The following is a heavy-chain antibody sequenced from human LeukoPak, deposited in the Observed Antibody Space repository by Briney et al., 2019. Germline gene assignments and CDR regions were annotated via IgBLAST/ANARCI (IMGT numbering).Heavy chain of an antibody. CDR2: IYSGGST. CDR3: ARHDWFDP. V-gene: IGHV3-66*04. J-gene: IGHJ5*02. Sequence: GGSLRLSCAASGFTFSNYGMNWVRQAPGKGLEWVSVIYSGGSTYYADSVKGRFTISRDNSKNMLYLQMNSLRAEDTAVYYCARHDWFDPWGQGTLVTVSS. CDR1: GFTFSNYG.